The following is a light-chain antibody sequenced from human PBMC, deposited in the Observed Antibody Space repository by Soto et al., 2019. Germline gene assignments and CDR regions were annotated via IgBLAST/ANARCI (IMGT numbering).Light chain of an antibody. V-gene: IGKV1-39*01. Sequence: DIQMTQSPSTLSASVGDRVTITCLASQGISTYLNWYQQKPGKAPKVLIYEASSLQSGVPSRFSGSGSGTDFTLTITSLQPEDFATYYCQQSYNTPRTFGQGTKV. J-gene: IGKJ1*01. CDR2: EAS. CDR1: QGISTY. CDR3: QQSYNTPRT.